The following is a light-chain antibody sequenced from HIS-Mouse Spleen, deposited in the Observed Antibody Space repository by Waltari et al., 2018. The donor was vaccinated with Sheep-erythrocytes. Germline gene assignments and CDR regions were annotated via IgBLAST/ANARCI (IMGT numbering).Light chain of an antibody. CDR1: SGINVGTYR. V-gene: IGLV5-45*02. CDR3: MIWHSSAWV. Sequence: QAVLTQPSSLSASPGASASLTCTLRSGINVGTYRIYWYQQNPGSPPQYLLRYKSNSDNQPGSGVPSRFSGSKDAAANAGSFLISGLQSEDEADYYCMIWHSSAWVFGGGTKLTVL. J-gene: IGLJ3*02. CDR2: YKSNSDN.